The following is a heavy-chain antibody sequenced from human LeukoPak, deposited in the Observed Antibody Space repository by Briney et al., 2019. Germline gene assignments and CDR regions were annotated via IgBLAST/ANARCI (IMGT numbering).Heavy chain of an antibody. V-gene: IGHV1-46*01. CDR1: GYTFTRCD. CDR2: INPSGGST. Sequence: GASVKVSCKASGYTFTRCDMHWVRQAPGQGLEWMGIINPSGGSTSYAQKFQGRVTMTRDMFTSTVYMELSSLRSEDTAVYYCARDLHHRGYYDTSGPYGIWGQGTMVTVS. D-gene: IGHD3-22*01. J-gene: IGHJ3*02. CDR3: ARDLHHRGYYDTSGPYGI.